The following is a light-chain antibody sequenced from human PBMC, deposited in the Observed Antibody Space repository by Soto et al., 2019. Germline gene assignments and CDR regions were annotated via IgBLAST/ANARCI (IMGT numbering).Light chain of an antibody. Sequence: IQLTQSPSSLSASIGDRVTITCRASQDISIYLAWYQQKSGEAPRLLIYGASTLQSGVPSRFSCSRSGTDFTLTIRGLQPEDFATYYCQQLHSFVLTFGGGTKVEMK. J-gene: IGKJ4*01. CDR1: QDISIY. CDR3: QQLHSFVLT. CDR2: GAS. V-gene: IGKV1-9*01.